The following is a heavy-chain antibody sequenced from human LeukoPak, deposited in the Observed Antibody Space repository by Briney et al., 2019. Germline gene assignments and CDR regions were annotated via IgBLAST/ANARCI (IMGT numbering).Heavy chain of an antibody. J-gene: IGHJ6*02. V-gene: IGHV3-48*03. CDR1: GFTFSSYE. Sequence: PGGSLRLSCAASGFTFSSYEMNWVRQAPGKGLEWVSYISSSGSTIYYADSVKGRSTISRDNAKNSLYLQMNSLRAEDTAVYYCARVLSYYGMDVWGQGTTVTVSS. CDR3: ARVLSYYGMDV. CDR2: ISSSGSTI.